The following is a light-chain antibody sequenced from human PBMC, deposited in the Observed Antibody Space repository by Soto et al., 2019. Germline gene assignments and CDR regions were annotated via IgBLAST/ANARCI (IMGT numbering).Light chain of an antibody. CDR1: QSVSSNN. CDR2: GAS. Sequence: EIVLTQSPGTLSLSPGETATLSCRASQSVSSNNLAWYHQKPGQTPRLLIYGASSRDTGIPDRFSGSGSGTDFTLTISRLEPEDFAVYYCQQYDNSITFGQGTRLEIE. CDR3: QQYDNSIT. V-gene: IGKV3-20*01. J-gene: IGKJ5*01.